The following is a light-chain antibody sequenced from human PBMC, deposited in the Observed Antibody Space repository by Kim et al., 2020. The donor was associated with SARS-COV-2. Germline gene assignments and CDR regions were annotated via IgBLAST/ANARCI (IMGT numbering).Light chain of an antibody. V-gene: IGLV3-1*01. CDR1: KLGDKY. CDR2: QNS. Sequence: VSPGQTASIACSGDKLGDKYACWYQQKPGQSPVLVIYQNSKRPSGIPERFSGSNSGNTATLTISGTQAMDEADYYCQAWDSSTGVFGGGTQLTVL. J-gene: IGLJ3*02. CDR3: QAWDSSTGV.